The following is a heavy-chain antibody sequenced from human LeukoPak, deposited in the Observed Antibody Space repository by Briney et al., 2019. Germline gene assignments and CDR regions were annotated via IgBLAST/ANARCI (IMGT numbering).Heavy chain of an antibody. D-gene: IGHD3-10*01. CDR1: GFTFSSYA. CDR2: ISYDGSNK. J-gene: IGHJ6*02. Sequence: GGSLRLSCAASGFTFSSYAMHWVRQAPGKGLEWVAVISYDGSNKYYADSVKGRFTISRDNSKNTLYLQMNSLRAEDTAVYYCARDRRWFGELLYPEDGMDVWGQGTTVTVSS. V-gene: IGHV3-30-3*01. CDR3: ARDRRWFGELLYPEDGMDV.